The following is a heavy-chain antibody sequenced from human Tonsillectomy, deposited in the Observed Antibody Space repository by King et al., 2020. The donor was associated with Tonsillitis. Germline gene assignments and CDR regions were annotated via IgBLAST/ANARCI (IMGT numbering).Heavy chain of an antibody. V-gene: IGHV4-31*03. CDR3: ARLSYYDSRGYYHYYFDY. CDR1: DGSISSGGYY. D-gene: IGHD3-22*01. J-gene: IGHJ4*02. Sequence: QVQLQESGPGLVKPSQTLSLTCTVSDGSISSGGYYWSWIRQHPGKGPEWIGNIFHSGSTYYNPSLNSRIIISVDTSKNQFSLKLSSVTAADTAVYYCARLSYYDSRGYYHYYFDYWGQGTLVSVSS. CDR2: IFHSGST.